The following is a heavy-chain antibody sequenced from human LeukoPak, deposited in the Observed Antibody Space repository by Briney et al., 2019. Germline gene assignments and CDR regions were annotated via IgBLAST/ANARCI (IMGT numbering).Heavy chain of an antibody. CDR1: GFTFSSYA. Sequence: GGSLRLSCAASGFTFSSYAMSWVRQAPGKGLEWVSAISGSGGSTYYADSVKGRFTISRDNSKNTLYLQMNSLRAEDAAVYYCAKGGSSPPSDGMDVWGQGTTVTVSS. J-gene: IGHJ6*02. V-gene: IGHV3-23*01. D-gene: IGHD6-13*01. CDR3: AKGGSSPPSDGMDV. CDR2: ISGSGGST.